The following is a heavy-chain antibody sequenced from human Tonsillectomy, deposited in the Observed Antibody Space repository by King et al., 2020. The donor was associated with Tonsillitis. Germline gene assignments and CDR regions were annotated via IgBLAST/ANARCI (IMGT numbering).Heavy chain of an antibody. V-gene: IGHV1-46*01. CDR2: INPNGGST. CDR3: ARDAQYGANGLTYHYYGMDV. D-gene: IGHD4-17*01. J-gene: IGHJ6*02. Sequence: VQLVESGAEVRKPGASVKVSCKASGYTFSNYYIHWVRQAPGQGLEWVGIINPNGGSTSYPQKFRGRVTMTRDTSTSTVYMELSSLRSEDTAVYYCARDAQYGANGLTYHYYGMDVWGQGTTVTVPS. CDR1: GYTFSNYY.